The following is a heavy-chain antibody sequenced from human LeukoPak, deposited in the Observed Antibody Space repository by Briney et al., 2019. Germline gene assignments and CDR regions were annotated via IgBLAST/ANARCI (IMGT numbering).Heavy chain of an antibody. J-gene: IGHJ4*02. Sequence: GASVTVSCKPSGYTLSDYYMHWVRQAPGQGLEWMGWIRGDTGDTDSPQKFQGRVTMTRDTSTNTAYMELSRLRYDDTAMYFCARAPIAYYDSSGYSRPFDYWGQGTLVTVSS. CDR3: ARAPIAYYDSSGYSRPFDY. D-gene: IGHD3-22*01. V-gene: IGHV1-2*02. CDR2: IRGDTGDT. CDR1: GYTLSDYY.